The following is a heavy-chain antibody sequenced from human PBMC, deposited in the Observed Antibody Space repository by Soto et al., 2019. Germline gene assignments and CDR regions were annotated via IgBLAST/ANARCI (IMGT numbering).Heavy chain of an antibody. D-gene: IGHD6-13*01. J-gene: IGHJ4*02. V-gene: IGHV4-31*01. Sequence: QVQLRESGPGLVKPSQTLSLTCTVSGGSINSGGYYWNWIRQHPGKGLEGIGYMYYSGSTYYNPFLRSPVIISPDTSENHFSLKLSSVTPADTAVYFCARGYRQSGYSSSWVFDYWGQGTLVNVSS. CDR3: ARGYRQSGYSSSWVFDY. CDR1: GGSINSGGYY. CDR2: MYYSGST.